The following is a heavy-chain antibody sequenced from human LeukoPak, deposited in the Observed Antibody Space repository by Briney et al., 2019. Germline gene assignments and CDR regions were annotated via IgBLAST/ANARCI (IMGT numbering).Heavy chain of an antibody. D-gene: IGHD4/OR15-4a*01. CDR1: GFTFSSYS. CDR3: ARDRDPYGGKPFDY. V-gene: IGHV3-21*01. Sequence: AGGSLRLSCAASGFTFSSYSMNWVRQAPGKGLGWVSSISSSSSYIYYADSVKGRFTISRDNAKNSLYLQMNSLRAEDTAVYYCARDRDPYGGKPFDYWGQGTLVTVSS. J-gene: IGHJ4*02. CDR2: ISSSSSYI.